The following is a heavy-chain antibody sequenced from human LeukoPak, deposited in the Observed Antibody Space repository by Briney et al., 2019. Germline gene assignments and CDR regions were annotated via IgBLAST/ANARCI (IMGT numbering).Heavy chain of an antibody. J-gene: IGHJ4*02. V-gene: IGHV3-48*01. D-gene: IGHD6-25*01. CDR2: ISSSSTI. Sequence: GGSLRLSCAASGFTFSSYSMNWVRQAPGKGLEWVSYISSSSTIYYADSVKGRFTISRDNAKNSLYLQMNSLRAEDTAVYYCAREVGSSGWYYDYWGQGTLVTVSS. CDR1: GFTFSSYS. CDR3: AREVGSSGWYYDY.